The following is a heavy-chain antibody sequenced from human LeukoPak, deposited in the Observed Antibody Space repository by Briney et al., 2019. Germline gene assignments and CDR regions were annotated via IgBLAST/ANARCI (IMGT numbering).Heavy chain of an antibody. CDR3: ARVSGLEMATLRY. Sequence: GGSLRLSCAASGFTVSSNYMSWVRQAPGKGLVWVSVIYSGGSTYYADSVKGRFTISRDNSKNTLYLQMNSLRAEDTAVYYCARVSGLEMATLRYWGQGTLVTVSS. J-gene: IGHJ4*02. V-gene: IGHV3-53*01. CDR2: IYSGGST. CDR1: GFTVSSNY. D-gene: IGHD5-24*01.